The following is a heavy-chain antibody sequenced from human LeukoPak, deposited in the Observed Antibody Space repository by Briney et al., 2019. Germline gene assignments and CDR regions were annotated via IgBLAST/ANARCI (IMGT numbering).Heavy chain of an antibody. Sequence: GGSLRLSCAASGFTFSSYGMHWVRQAPGKGLEWVSSISSSSSYIYYADSVKGRFTISRDNAKNSLYLQMNSLRAEDTAVYYCATLDLTLPSVYWGQGTLVTVSS. CDR1: GFTFSSYG. CDR3: ATLDLTLPSVY. J-gene: IGHJ4*02. V-gene: IGHV3-21*01. CDR2: ISSSSSYI. D-gene: IGHD3-3*01.